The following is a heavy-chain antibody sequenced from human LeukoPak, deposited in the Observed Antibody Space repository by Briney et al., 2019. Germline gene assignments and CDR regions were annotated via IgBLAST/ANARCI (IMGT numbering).Heavy chain of an antibody. CDR2: IYYSGTT. CDR1: SGSISSSSYY. V-gene: IGHV4-39*01. CDR3: ARQCNRSWYFGY. J-gene: IGHJ4*02. D-gene: IGHD6-13*01. Sequence: SETLSLTCTVSSGSISSSSYYWGWIRQSPGKGLEWIGSIYYSGTTYYSPSLESRVTISVDTSKDQFSLKLSSVTAADTAVYYCARQCNRSWYFGYWGQGTLVTVSS.